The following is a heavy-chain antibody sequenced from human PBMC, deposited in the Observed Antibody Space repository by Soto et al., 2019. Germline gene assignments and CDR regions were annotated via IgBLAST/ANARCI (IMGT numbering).Heavy chain of an antibody. Sequence: QVQLVQSGAEVKKPGPSVKVSCKASGGTFSSYGISWVRQAPGQGLEWMGGIIPIFDTAKYAQKFQGRVMITADKSTSTAYMEVSSLRSEDTAVDYCARDPGRSSNRWRVRQVADCDYYRMDVWGQGTTVTV. V-gene: IGHV1-69*06. CDR1: GGTFSSYG. J-gene: IGHJ6*02. D-gene: IGHD2-2*01. CDR2: IIPIFDTA. CDR3: ARDPGRSSNRWRVRQVADCDYYRMDV.